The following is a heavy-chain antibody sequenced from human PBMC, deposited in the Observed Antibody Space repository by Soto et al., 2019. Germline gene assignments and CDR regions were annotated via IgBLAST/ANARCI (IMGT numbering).Heavy chain of an antibody. CDR1: GGSISSSSYY. V-gene: IGHV4-39*01. J-gene: IGHJ4*02. D-gene: IGHD3-3*01. CDR2: IYYSGST. Sequence: SETLSLTCTVSGGSISSSSYYWGWIRQPPGKGLEWIWSIYYSGSTYYNPSLKSRVTISVDTSKDQFSLKLSSVTAADSAVYYFARHVRFPTAAPVYDFWSGLAYWDYWGQGTLVTVSS. CDR3: ARHVRFPTAAPVYDFWSGLAYWDY.